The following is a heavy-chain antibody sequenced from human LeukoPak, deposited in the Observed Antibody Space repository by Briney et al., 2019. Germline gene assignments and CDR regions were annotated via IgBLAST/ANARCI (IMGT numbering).Heavy chain of an antibody. J-gene: IGHJ4*02. CDR1: GGSFSGYY. V-gene: IGHV4-34*01. CDR3: ARLSVTTKWQKDY. Sequence: KPSETLSLTCAVYGGSFSGYYWSWIRQPPGKGLEWIGEINHSGSTNYSPSLKSRVTISVDTSKNQFSLKLSSVTAADTAVYYCARLSVTTKWQKDYWGQGTLVTVSS. CDR2: INHSGST. D-gene: IGHD4-17*01.